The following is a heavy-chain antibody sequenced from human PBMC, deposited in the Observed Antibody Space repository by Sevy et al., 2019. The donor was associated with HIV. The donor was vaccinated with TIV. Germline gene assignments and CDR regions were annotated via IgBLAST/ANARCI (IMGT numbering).Heavy chain of an antibody. Sequence: GGSQRLSCAASGFTFSSYSMNWVRQAPGKGLEWVSSISSSSSYIYYADSVKGRFTISRDNAKNSLYLQMNSLRAEDTAVYYCARESPIAVAGMGYYYMDVWGKGTTVTVSS. CDR1: GFTFSSYS. CDR3: ARESPIAVAGMGYYYMDV. D-gene: IGHD6-19*01. V-gene: IGHV3-21*01. J-gene: IGHJ6*03. CDR2: ISSSSSYI.